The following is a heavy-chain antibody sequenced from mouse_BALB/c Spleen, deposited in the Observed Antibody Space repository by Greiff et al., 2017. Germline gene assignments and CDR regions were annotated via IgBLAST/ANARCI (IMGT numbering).Heavy chain of an antibody. Sequence: EVMLVESGGGLVQPGGSRKLSCAASGFTFSSFGMHWVRQAPEKGLEWVAYISSGSSTIYYADTVKGRFTISRDNPKNTLFLQMTSLRSEDTAMYYCARSSELLRYYAMDYWGQGTSVTVSS. CDR1: GFTFSSFG. CDR2: ISSGSSTI. D-gene: IGHD1-1*01. CDR3: ARSSELLRYYAMDY. J-gene: IGHJ4*01. V-gene: IGHV5-17*02.